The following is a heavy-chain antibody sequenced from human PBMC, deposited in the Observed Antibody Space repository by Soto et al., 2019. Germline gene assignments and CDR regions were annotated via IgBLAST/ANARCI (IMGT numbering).Heavy chain of an antibody. Sequence: QVQLVQSGAEVKKPGASVKVSCKASGYTFTSYDINWVRQATGQGLEWMGWMNPNSGNTGYAQKFQGRVTMTRNTSVSTAYMELSSLGSEDTAVYYCARAPTVRAGSCWRYGNLDYWGQGTLVTVSS. CDR1: GYTFTSYD. CDR2: MNPNSGNT. CDR3: ARAPTVRAGSCWRYGNLDY. J-gene: IGHJ4*02. V-gene: IGHV1-8*01. D-gene: IGHD5-18*01.